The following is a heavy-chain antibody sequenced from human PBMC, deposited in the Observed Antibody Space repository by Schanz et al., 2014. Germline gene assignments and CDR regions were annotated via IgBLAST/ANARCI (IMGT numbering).Heavy chain of an antibody. CDR3: ARDRDQWDGNYLDY. D-gene: IGHD1-26*01. CDR1: GYTFTRSG. J-gene: IGHJ4*02. Sequence: QVRLVQSGAEAREPGASVKVSCKASGYTFTRSGISWVRQAPGQGLEWMGWIGGSDGNTNFSQKCQGRVTMTTDTSTSTVYMELRSLTSDDSAVYYCARDRDQWDGNYLDYWGQGTLVTVSS. V-gene: IGHV1-18*01. CDR2: IGGSDGNT.